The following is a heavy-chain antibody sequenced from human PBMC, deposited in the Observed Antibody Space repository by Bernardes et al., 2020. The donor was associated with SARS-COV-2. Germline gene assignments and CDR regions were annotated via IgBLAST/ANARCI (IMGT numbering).Heavy chain of an antibody. D-gene: IGHD5-18*01. J-gene: IGHJ4*02. CDR3: ARQLWLRGYFDY. CDR1: GGSISSSSYY. CDR2: IYYSGST. Sequence: SETLSLTCTVSGGSISSSSYYWGWIPQPPGKGLEWIGSIYYSGSTYYNPSLKSRVTISVDTSKNQFSLKLSSVTAADTAVYYCARQLWLRGYFDYWGQGTLVTVSS. V-gene: IGHV4-39*01.